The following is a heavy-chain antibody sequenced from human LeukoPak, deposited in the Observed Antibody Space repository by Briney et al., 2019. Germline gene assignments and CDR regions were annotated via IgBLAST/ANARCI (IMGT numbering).Heavy chain of an antibody. V-gene: IGHV4-61*03. CDR1: GGSVSSGSYY. Sequence: PSETLSLTCTVSGGSVSSGSYYWRWIRQPPGKGLEWIGHISYSGSTHYNPSLKSRVTISVDTSKNHFSLKLSSVTAADTAVYYCASGIVGATYGSIDIWGQGTMVTVSS. CDR2: ISYSGST. CDR3: ASGIVGATYGSIDI. J-gene: IGHJ3*02. D-gene: IGHD1-26*01.